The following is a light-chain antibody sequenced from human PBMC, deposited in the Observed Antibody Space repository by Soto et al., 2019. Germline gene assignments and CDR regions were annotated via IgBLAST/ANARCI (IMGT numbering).Light chain of an antibody. CDR2: WAS. Sequence: DIVMTQSPDSLAVSLGERATINCKSSQSVLFNSNNKNYLAWYQQKPGQPPKLLIYWASTRESGVPDRFSGSGSGAEFTLTISSLQAEDVAIYYCQQCYSTPQTFGQGTTVEIK. V-gene: IGKV4-1*01. CDR1: QSVLFNSNNKNY. J-gene: IGKJ1*01. CDR3: QQCYSTPQT.